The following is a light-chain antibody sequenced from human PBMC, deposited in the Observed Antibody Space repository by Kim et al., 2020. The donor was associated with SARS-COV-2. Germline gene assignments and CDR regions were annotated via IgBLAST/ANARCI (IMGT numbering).Light chain of an antibody. J-gene: IGKJ5*01. Sequence: SPGATATLSCRASQNIGKSLAWFQHKPGQSPRLLVFDAFRGAAGVPHRISGRGSGTDFTLTITYLKPEDSGFYYCQQRATWPLITFGLGTRLEIK. CDR2: DAF. V-gene: IGKV3-11*01. CDR1: QNIGKS. CDR3: QQRATWPLIT.